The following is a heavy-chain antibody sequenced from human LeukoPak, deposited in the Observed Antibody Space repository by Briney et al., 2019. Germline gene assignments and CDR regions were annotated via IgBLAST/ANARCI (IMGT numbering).Heavy chain of an antibody. J-gene: IGHJ4*02. V-gene: IGHV1-2*02. CDR2: INPYSGDT. CDR1: GYSFTGYY. Sequence: GASVKVSCKASGYSFTGYYMHGVRQAPGQGLEWMGWINPYSGDTDYAQKFQDRVTMTRDTSISTAYMELSRLRSDDTAMYYCARGTMNLDSWGQGTLVTVSS. CDR3: ARGTMNLDS. D-gene: IGHD3-22*01.